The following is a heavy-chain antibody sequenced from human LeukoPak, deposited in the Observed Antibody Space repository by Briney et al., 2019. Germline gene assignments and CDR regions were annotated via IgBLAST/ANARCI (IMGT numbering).Heavy chain of an antibody. D-gene: IGHD2-2*01. CDR2: INHSGST. CDR3: ARVLRQGYCSSTSCSSGHFFDY. V-gene: IGHV4-34*01. CDR1: GGSFSGYW. Sequence: PSETLSLTCAVYGGSFSGYWWTWIRQPPGKGPEWIGEINHSGSTNYKPSLKSRVTISVDTSKNQFSLKLSSVTAADTAVYYCARVLRQGYCSSTSCSSGHFFDYWGQGTLVTVSS. J-gene: IGHJ4*02.